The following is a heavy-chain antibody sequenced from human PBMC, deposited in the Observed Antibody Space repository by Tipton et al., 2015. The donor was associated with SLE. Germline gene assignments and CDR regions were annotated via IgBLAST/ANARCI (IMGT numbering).Heavy chain of an antibody. CDR3: AKNPGSGGGKTFDI. CDR1: GFTFSSYE. D-gene: IGHD6-19*01. Sequence: SLRLSCAASGFTFSSYEMNWVRQAPGKGLEWVSYISSSGSTTYYADSVKGRFTISRDNSKNTLYLQMNSLRAEDTAVYYCAKNPGSGGGKTFDIWGQGTMVTVSS. CDR2: ISSSGSTT. V-gene: IGHV3-48*03. J-gene: IGHJ3*02.